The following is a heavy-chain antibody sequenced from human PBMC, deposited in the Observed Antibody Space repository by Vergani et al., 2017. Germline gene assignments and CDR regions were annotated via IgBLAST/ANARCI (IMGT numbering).Heavy chain of an antibody. CDR1: GFTFGYYA. V-gene: IGHV3-49*03. CDR3: VRDQVTMLRGSDALDI. Sequence: EVQLLESGGGLAQPGGSLRLSCAASGFTFGYYAMDWFRRAPGQGLEWVGGIRSKAYGQATIYAASVKGRFTISRDDSKSIAYLQMNNLQTEDTAMYYCVRDQVTMLRGSDALDIWGQGTMVTVSS. J-gene: IGHJ3*02. CDR2: IRSKAYGQAT. D-gene: IGHD3-10*01.